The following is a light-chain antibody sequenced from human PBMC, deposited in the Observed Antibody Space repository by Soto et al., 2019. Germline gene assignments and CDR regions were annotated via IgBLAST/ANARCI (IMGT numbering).Light chain of an antibody. V-gene: IGKV1-5*03. CDR1: QSISSW. CDR2: KAS. CDR3: QQYDTYSWT. J-gene: IGKJ1*01. Sequence: DIQMTQSPSTLSASVGDRVTITCRASQSISSWLAWYQQKPGKAPKLLIYKASSLENGVSSRFSGSGSGTEFTLTISSLQSDDFATYYCQQYDTYSWTFGQGTKVEIK.